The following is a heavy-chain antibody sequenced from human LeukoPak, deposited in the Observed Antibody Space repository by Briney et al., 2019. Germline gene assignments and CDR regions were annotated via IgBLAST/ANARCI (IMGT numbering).Heavy chain of an antibody. Sequence: GGSLRLSCAASGFTFSSYSMNWVRQAPGKGLEWVSSISSSSSYIYYADSVKGRFTISRDNAKNSLYLQMNSLGAEDTAVYYCAVYYDSSGYYYDFDYWGQGTLVTVSS. CDR3: AVYYDSSGYYYDFDY. D-gene: IGHD3-22*01. CDR1: GFTFSSYS. J-gene: IGHJ4*02. CDR2: ISSSSSYI. V-gene: IGHV3-21*01.